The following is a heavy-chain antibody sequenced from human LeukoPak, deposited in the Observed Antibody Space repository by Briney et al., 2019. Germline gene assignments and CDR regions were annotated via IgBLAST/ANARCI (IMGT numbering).Heavy chain of an antibody. CDR3: ARVSGYSVTWYVDY. Sequence: PGGSLSHSCAASGFTFKSYGMHWVRQAPGKGLEWVAIIWYDGSNKYYADFVKGRFTTSRDNSKNTLYLQMNSLRADDTAVYYCARVSGYSVTWYVDYWAQETLVTVSS. CDR1: GFTFKSYG. V-gene: IGHV3-33*08. D-gene: IGHD6-13*01. CDR2: IWYDGSNK. J-gene: IGHJ4*02.